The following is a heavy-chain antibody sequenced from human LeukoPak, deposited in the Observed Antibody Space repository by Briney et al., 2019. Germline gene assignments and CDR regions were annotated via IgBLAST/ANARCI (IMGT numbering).Heavy chain of an antibody. CDR1: GFTFSSYA. CDR2: ISYDGSNK. D-gene: IGHD3-22*01. Sequence: GGSLRLSCAASGFTFSSYAMHWVRQAPGKGLEGVAVISYDGSNKYYADSVKGGFTISRDNSKNTLYLQMNSLRAEDTAVYYCARGLYYYDSSGYIGWGQGTLVTVSS. CDR3: ARGLYYYDSSGYIG. V-gene: IGHV3-30-3*01. J-gene: IGHJ4*02.